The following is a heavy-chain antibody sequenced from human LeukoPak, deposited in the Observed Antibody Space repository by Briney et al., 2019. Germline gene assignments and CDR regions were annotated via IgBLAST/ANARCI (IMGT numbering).Heavy chain of an antibody. Sequence: GGSLRLSCAASGFTFSIYSMNWVRQAPGKGLEWLSYISSSSGTIYYADSVRGRFTISRDNAKNSVYLQMNSLRVEDTAVYYCAKEAGSGYYPSPVDYWGQGTLVTVSS. CDR2: ISSSSGTI. D-gene: IGHD3-22*01. J-gene: IGHJ4*02. CDR1: GFTFSIYS. V-gene: IGHV3-48*01. CDR3: AKEAGSGYYPSPVDY.